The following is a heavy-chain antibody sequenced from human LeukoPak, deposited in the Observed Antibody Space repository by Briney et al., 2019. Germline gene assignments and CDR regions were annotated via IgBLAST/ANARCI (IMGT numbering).Heavy chain of an antibody. Sequence: SVKVSCKASGGTFSSYAISWVRQAPGQGLEWMGGIIPIFGTANYAQKFQGRVAITADKSTSTAYMELSSLRSEDTAVYYCARVSSGWYRTLDYWGQGTLVTVSS. CDR2: IIPIFGTA. J-gene: IGHJ4*02. CDR1: GGTFSSYA. D-gene: IGHD6-19*01. CDR3: ARVSSGWYRTLDY. V-gene: IGHV1-69*06.